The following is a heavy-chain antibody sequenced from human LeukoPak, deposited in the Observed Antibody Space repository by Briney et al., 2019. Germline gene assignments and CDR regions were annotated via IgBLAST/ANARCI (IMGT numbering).Heavy chain of an antibody. V-gene: IGHV1-2*02. D-gene: IGHD3-10*01. Sequence: ASVTVSCTASGYTFTGYYMHWVRQAPGQGLAWMGWINPNSGGTNYAQKFQGRVTMTRDTSISTAYMELSRLRSDDTAVYYCARVMVRGVAKYYFDYWGQGTLVTVSS. CDR2: INPNSGGT. J-gene: IGHJ4*02. CDR1: GYTFTGYY. CDR3: ARVMVRGVAKYYFDY.